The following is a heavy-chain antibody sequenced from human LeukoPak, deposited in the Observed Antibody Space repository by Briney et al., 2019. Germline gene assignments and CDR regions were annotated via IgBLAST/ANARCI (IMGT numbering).Heavy chain of an antibody. Sequence: GGSLRLSCTASGFTFTTYAMHWVRQAPGKGLEGVAVISYDGDKTYYADSVKGRFTISRDNSKNTLYLQVNSPRVEDTAVYYCASGITVFGVVITYYYYYMDVWGKGTTVSVSS. CDR3: ASGITVFGVVITYYYYYMDV. CDR1: GFTFTTYA. V-gene: IGHV3-30*04. J-gene: IGHJ6*03. CDR2: ISYDGDKT. D-gene: IGHD3-3*01.